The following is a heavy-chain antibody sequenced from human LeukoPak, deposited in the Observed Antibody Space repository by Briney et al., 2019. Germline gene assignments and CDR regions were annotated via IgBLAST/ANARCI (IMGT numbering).Heavy chain of an antibody. CDR1: GGSISSGDYY. D-gene: IGHD3-16*01. Sequence: KASQTLSLTCTVSGGSISSGDYYWSWIRQPPGRGLEWIGYIYYSGSTYYNPSLKSRVTISVDTSKNQFSLKLSSVTAADTAVYYCAREGGHGKYYFDYWGQGALVTVSS. CDR2: IYYSGST. V-gene: IGHV4-30-4*01. J-gene: IGHJ4*02. CDR3: AREGGHGKYYFDY.